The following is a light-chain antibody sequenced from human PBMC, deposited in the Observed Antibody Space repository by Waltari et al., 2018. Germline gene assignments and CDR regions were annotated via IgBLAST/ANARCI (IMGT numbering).Light chain of an antibody. Sequence: SWYQQHPVQAPKLIIYEATKRTSGVSNRFSGSKSGNTASLTISGLQAEDEGDYYCCSYTNTHVVFGGGTKLTVL. J-gene: IGLJ2*01. V-gene: IGLV2-14*02. CDR3: CSYTNTHVV. CDR2: EAT.